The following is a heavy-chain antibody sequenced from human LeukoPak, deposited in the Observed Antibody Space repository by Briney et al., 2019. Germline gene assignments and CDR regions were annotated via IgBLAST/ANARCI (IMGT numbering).Heavy chain of an antibody. CDR1: GFTFSSYA. D-gene: IGHD3-22*01. CDR3: AKTYYYDSSGYYFDAFDI. CDR2: ISGSGGST. J-gene: IGHJ3*02. V-gene: IGHV3-23*01. Sequence: GGSLRLSCAASGFTFSSYAMSWVRQAPGKGLEWVSAISGSGGSTYYADSVKGRFTISSDNSKNTLYLQMNSLRAEDTAVYYCAKTYYYDSSGYYFDAFDIWGQGTMVTVSS.